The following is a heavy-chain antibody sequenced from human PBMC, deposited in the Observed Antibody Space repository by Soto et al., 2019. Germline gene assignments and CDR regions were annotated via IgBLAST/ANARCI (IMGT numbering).Heavy chain of an antibody. D-gene: IGHD2-2*01. J-gene: IGHJ6*02. CDR3: ARSPTTSYAPLPSYYYYGMDV. CDR1: GYTFTSYG. V-gene: IGHV1-18*01. CDR2: ISAYNGNT. Sequence: ASVKVSCKASGYTFTSYGISWVRRAPGQGLEWMGWISAYNGNTNYAQKLQGRVTMTTDTSTSTAYTELRSLRSDDTAVYYCARSPTTSYAPLPSYYYYGMDVWGQGTTVTVSS.